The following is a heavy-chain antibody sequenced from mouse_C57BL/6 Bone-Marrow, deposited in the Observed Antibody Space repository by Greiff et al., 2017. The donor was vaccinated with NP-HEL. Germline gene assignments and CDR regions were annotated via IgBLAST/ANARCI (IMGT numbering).Heavy chain of an antibody. CDR3: AITTVVAPYYYAMDY. V-gene: IGHV1-54*01. CDR1: GYAFTNYL. D-gene: IGHD1-1*01. CDR2: INPGSGGT. J-gene: IGHJ4*01. Sequence: VQLQQSGAELVRPGTSVKVSCKASGYAFTNYLIEWVKQRPGQGLEWIGVINPGSGGTNYNEKFKGKATLTADKSSSTAYMQLSSLTSEDSAVYVCAITTVVAPYYYAMDYWGQGTSVTVSS.